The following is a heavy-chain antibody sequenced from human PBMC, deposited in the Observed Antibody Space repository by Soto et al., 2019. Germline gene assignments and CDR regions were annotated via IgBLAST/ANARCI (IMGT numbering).Heavy chain of an antibody. J-gene: IGHJ4*02. V-gene: IGHV3-48*02. CDR2: ISSSSSNI. D-gene: IGHD4-17*01. Sequence: GGSLRLSCAASGFTFYNYGMNWVRQAPGKGLEWVSYISSSSSNIYYADSVKGRFTISRDNAKNSLYLQMNSLRDEDTAVYYCARDRATTAVTDDYWGQGTQVTVSS. CDR3: ARDRATTAVTDDY. CDR1: GFTFYNYG.